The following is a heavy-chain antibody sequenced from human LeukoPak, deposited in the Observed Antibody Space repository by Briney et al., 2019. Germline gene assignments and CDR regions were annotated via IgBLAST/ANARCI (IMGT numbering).Heavy chain of an antibody. J-gene: IGHJ5*02. CDR1: GGSISSYY. CDR2: IYYSGST. CDR3: AAWGPGVGLWFDP. D-gene: IGHD7-27*01. V-gene: IGHV4-59*12. Sequence: PSETLSLTCTVSGGSISSYYWSWIRQPPGKGLEWIGYIYYSGSTNYNPSLKSRVTISVDTSKNQFSLKLSSLTAADTAVYYCAAWGPGVGLWFDPWGQGTLVTVSS.